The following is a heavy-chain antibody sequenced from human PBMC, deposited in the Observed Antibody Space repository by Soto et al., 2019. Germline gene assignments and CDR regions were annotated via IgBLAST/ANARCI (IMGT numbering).Heavy chain of an antibody. Sequence: GGSLRLSCAASGFTFSTYSMNWVRQAPGKGLEWVSYISYSSSTIYYADSVKGRFTISRDNAKNSLYLQMNSLRDEDTAVYYCARGPSSSWYRWFDPWGQGTLVTVSS. CDR3: ARGPSSSWYRWFDP. CDR1: GFTFSTYS. V-gene: IGHV3-48*02. D-gene: IGHD6-13*01. J-gene: IGHJ5*02. CDR2: ISYSSSTI.